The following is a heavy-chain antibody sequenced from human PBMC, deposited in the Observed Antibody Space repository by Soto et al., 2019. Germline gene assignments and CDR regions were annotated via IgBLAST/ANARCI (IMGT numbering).Heavy chain of an antibody. CDR3: ACGRGVTTTGDDY. CDR1: GGSINTATHS. Sequence: QLQLQESGSGLVKPSQTLSLTCAVSGGSINTATHSWSWIRQPPGKGLEWIGYIYHSGSTYYNPSATRRVTTSITRSNNHGSLRRSSVTAADTAVYYCACGRGVTTTGDDYWGQGILVTVSS. V-gene: IGHV4-30-2*01. J-gene: IGHJ4*02. CDR2: IYHSGST. D-gene: IGHD4-4*01.